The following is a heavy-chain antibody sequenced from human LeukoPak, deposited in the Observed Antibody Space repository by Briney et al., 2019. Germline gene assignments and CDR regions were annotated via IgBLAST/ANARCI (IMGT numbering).Heavy chain of an antibody. J-gene: IGHJ4*02. CDR2: ISSSGSTI. D-gene: IGHD5-12*01. CDR3: ARVYSGYDPDY. Sequence: EWVSYISSSGSTIYYADSVKGRFTISRDNAKNSLYLQMNSLRAEDTAVYYCARVYSGYDPDYWGQGTLVTVSS. V-gene: IGHV3-11*01.